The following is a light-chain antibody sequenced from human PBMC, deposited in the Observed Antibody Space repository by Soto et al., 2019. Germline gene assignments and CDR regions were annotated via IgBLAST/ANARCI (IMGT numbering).Light chain of an antibody. V-gene: IGLV2-8*01. Sequence: QSALTQPPSASGSPGQSVAISCTGTSSDVGGYNYVSWYQHHPGKGPKLVIYEVSKRPSGVPDRFSGSKSGNTASLTVSGLQAEDEADYYCSSFAGTNTIFGGGTQLTVL. CDR2: EVS. CDR3: SSFAGTNTI. CDR1: SSDVGGYNY. J-gene: IGLJ2*01.